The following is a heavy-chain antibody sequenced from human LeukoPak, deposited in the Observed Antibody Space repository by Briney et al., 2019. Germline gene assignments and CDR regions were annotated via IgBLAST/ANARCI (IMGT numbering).Heavy chain of an antibody. CDR1: GFTFDDYG. D-gene: IGHD3-22*01. V-gene: IGHV3-20*04. CDR3: ARARRVYYDSSGYFYFQH. J-gene: IGHJ1*01. Sequence: GGSLRLSCAASGFTFDDYGMSWVRQAPGKGLEWVSGINWDGGSTGYADSVKGRFTISRDNAKNSLYLQMNSLRAEDTAVYYCARARRVYYDSSGYFYFQHWGQGTLVTVSS. CDR2: INWDGGST.